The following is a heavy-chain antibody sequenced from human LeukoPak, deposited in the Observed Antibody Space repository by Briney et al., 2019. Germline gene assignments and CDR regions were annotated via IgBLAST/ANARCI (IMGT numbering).Heavy chain of an antibody. D-gene: IGHD5-24*01. CDR3: AKAIGGRRLQPYL. V-gene: IGHV3-23*01. CDR1: GFTFSSYW. Sequence: GGSLRLSCAASGFTFSSYWMHWVRQAPGKGLEWVSAVSHSGTDTYYADSVKGRFTISRDNSKNTLYLQMSSLRAEDTALYYCAKAIGGRRLQPYLWGQGTLVTVSS. J-gene: IGHJ5*02. CDR2: VSHSGTDT.